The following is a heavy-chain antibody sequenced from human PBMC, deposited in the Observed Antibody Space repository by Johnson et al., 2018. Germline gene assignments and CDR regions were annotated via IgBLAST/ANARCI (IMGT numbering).Heavy chain of an antibody. CDR3: ARVSSEYYYYYMDV. CDR1: GFSFSDHY. Sequence: QVQLVQSGGGLVKPGGSLRLSCAASGFSFSDHYMSWIRQTPGKGLEWISYISSSSSTIYYADSVTGRFTISRDNAKKSLYRQMNSLRAEDTALYYCARVSSEYYYYYMDVWGKGTTVTVSS. V-gene: IGHV3-11*04. J-gene: IGHJ6*03. CDR2: ISSSSSTI.